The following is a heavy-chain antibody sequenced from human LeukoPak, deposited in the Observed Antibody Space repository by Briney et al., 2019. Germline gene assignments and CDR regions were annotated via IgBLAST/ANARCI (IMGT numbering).Heavy chain of an antibody. D-gene: IGHD3-3*01. CDR2: IKSKTDGETT. J-gene: IGHJ4*02. CDR3: TTQGFFLPPAAYYFDY. CDR1: GFTFSTYW. Sequence: PGGSLRLSCAASGFTFSTYWMSWVRQAPGKGLGWVGRIKSKTDGETTDYAAPVKGRFAISRDDSKNTLYLQMNSLKTEDTAVYYCTTQGFFLPPAAYYFDYWGQGTLVTVSS. V-gene: IGHV3-15*01.